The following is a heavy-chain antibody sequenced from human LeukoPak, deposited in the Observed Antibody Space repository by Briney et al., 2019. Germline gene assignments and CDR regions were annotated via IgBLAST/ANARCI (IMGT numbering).Heavy chain of an antibody. V-gene: IGHV3-53*01. D-gene: IGHD3-16*01. CDR1: GFTVRNNY. CDR2: TYTGGTT. CDR3: ARDGGGAFDY. J-gene: IGHJ4*02. Sequence: PGGSPRLSCAASGFTVRNNYMSWVRQAPGKGLECVSFTYTGGTTYYADSVKGRFTISRDNSKNTLYLQMNSLRAEDTAVYYCARDGGGAFDYWGQGTLVIVSS.